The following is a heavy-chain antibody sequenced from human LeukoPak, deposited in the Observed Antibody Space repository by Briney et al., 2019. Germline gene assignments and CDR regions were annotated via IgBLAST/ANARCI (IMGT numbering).Heavy chain of an antibody. D-gene: IGHD6-6*01. CDR2: IYYSGST. CDR1: GGCISSYY. Sequence: SETLSLTCTVSGGCISSYYWSWIRQPPGKGLEWIGYIYYSGSTNYNPSLKSRVTISVDTSKNQLSLKLSSVTAADTAVYYCATAVAAWWFDPWGQGTLVTVSS. CDR3: ATAVAAWWFDP. V-gene: IGHV4-59*01. J-gene: IGHJ5*02.